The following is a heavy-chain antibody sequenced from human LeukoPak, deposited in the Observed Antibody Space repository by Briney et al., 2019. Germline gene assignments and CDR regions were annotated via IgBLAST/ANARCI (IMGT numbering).Heavy chain of an antibody. D-gene: IGHD6-13*01. CDR1: GFTFSSYW. J-gene: IGHJ6*03. CDR3: AREGYTSSWYGFGYYYYMDV. Sequence: GGSLRLSCAASGFTFSSYWMSWVRQAPGKGLEWVANIKQDGSEKYYVDSVKGRFTISRDNAKNSLYLQMNSLRAEDTAVYYCAREGYTSSWYGFGYYYYMDVWGKGTTVTVSS. CDR2: IKQDGSEK. V-gene: IGHV3-7*01.